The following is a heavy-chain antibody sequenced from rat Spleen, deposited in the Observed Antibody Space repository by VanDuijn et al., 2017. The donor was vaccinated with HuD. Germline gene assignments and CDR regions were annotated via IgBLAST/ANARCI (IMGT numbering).Heavy chain of an antibody. CDR3: TAGGTTSYFEY. Sequence: EVHLVESGGDLVPPGRSMKLSCAASGFTFSNYDMAWVRQAPTKGLEWVASITYDGSITYCRDSVKGRFTISRDNAKSTLYLQMDSLRSEDTATYYCTAGGTTSYFEYWGQGVMVTVSS. V-gene: IGHV5-20*01. CDR1: GFTFSNYD. CDR2: ITYDGSIT. D-gene: IGHD1-10*01. J-gene: IGHJ2*01.